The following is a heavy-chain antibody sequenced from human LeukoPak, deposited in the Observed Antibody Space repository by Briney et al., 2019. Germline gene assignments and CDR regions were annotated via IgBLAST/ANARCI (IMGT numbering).Heavy chain of an antibody. V-gene: IGHV3-23*01. D-gene: IGHD6-19*01. Sequence: GGSLRLSCAASGFTFSSYAMSWVRQAPGKGLEWVSGISGSGGSTYHADSVKGRFTISRDNSKNTLYLQMNSLRAEDTAVYYCARLAADSHFDYWGQGTLVTVSS. CDR1: GFTFSSYA. J-gene: IGHJ4*02. CDR2: ISGSGGST. CDR3: ARLAADSHFDY.